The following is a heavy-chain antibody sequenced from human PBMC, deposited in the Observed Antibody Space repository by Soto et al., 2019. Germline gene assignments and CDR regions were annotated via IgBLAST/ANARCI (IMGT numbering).Heavy chain of an antibody. CDR2: IYWNDDK. Sequence: QITLKESGPTLVKPTQTLTLTCTFSGFSLSTSGVGVGWIRQPPGKALEWLALIYWNDDKRYSPSLKSRLTITKDTSKTQVVLTMTNMDPVDTATYYCAHSPRYYDFWSGKNPDAFDIWGQGTMVTVSS. V-gene: IGHV2-5*01. J-gene: IGHJ3*02. D-gene: IGHD3-3*01. CDR1: GFSLSTSGVG. CDR3: AHSPRYYDFWSGKNPDAFDI.